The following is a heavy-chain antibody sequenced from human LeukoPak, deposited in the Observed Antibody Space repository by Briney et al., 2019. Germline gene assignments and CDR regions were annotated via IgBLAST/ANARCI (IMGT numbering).Heavy chain of an antibody. CDR2: ISYDGSNK. CDR1: GFTFSSYG. Sequence: GSLRLSCAASGFTFSSYGMHWVRQAPGKGLEWVAVISYDGSNKYYADSVKGRFTISRDNSKNTLYLQMNSLRAEDTAVYYCAKDPELWGQGTLVTVSS. D-gene: IGHD2/OR15-2a*01. CDR3: AKDPEL. J-gene: IGHJ4*02. V-gene: IGHV3-30*18.